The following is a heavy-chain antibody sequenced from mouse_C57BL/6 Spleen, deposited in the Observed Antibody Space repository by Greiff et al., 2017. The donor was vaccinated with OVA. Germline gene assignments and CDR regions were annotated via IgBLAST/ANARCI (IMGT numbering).Heavy chain of an antibody. CDR2: ISDGGSYT. CDR1: GFTFSSYA. CDR3: ARGGSSHYYAMDY. J-gene: IGHJ4*01. D-gene: IGHD1-1*01. Sequence: EVKLEESGGGLVKPGGSLKLSCAASGFTFSSYAMSWVRQTPEKRLEWVATISDGGSYTYYPDNVKGRFTISRDNAKNNLYLQMSHLKSEDTAMYYCARGGSSHYYAMDYWGQGTSVTVSS. V-gene: IGHV5-4*03.